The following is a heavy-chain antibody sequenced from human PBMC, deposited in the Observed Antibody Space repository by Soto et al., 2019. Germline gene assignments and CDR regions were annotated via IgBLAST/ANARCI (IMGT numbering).Heavy chain of an antibody. Sequence: PSETLSLTCAVSGGSISSYGYYWSWIRQPPGKGLEWIGYIYHSGSNYYNPSLKSRVTISVDRSKNQFSLKLSSVTAADRSVYYCARLGAWGATNFDYWAQGTLVTVS. CDR3: ARLGAWGATNFDY. J-gene: IGHJ4*02. V-gene: IGHV4-30-2*01. D-gene: IGHD3-16*01. CDR1: GGSISSYGYY. CDR2: IYHSGSN.